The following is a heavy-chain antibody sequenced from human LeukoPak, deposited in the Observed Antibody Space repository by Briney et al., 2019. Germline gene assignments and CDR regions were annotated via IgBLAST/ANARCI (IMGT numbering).Heavy chain of an antibody. V-gene: IGHV3-64D*06. CDR1: GFTFNTYA. Sequence: GGSLRLSCSTSGFTFNTYAIHWVRQAPGKGLEYVSSISDNGVSTNYADSVKGRFIISRDNSKSTVYLQMSSLRPEDTAVYYCSRDTADDAFDIWGQGTMVTVSS. CDR3: SRDTADDAFDI. CDR2: ISDNGVST. D-gene: IGHD5-24*01. J-gene: IGHJ3*02.